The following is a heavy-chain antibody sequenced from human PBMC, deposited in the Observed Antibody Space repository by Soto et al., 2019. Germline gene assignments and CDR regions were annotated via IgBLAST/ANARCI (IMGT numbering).Heavy chain of an antibody. CDR3: SIVSFAAEENWTDAYNCIDA. J-gene: IGHJ5*02. D-gene: IGHD1-1*01. CDR2: INPHSGGT. CDR1: GYTFRGYY. Sequence: QVQLVQSGTEVKKPGSSVRVSCKASGYTFRGYYMHWVRQAPGQGLEWMGWINPHSGGTKYAQKCQGRVSTTRDTSISIVYMELSSMRSDDKAVYYCSIVSFAAEENWTDAYNCIDAWGEGTLATVSS. V-gene: IGHV1-2*02.